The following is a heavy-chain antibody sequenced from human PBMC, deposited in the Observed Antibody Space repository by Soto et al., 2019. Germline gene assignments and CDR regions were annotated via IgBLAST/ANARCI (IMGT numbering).Heavy chain of an antibody. Sequence: QVQLVESGGGVVQPGRSLRLSCAASGFTFSSYAMHWVRQAPGKGLEWVAVISYDGSNKYYADSVKGRLTISRDNSKNTLYLQMNSLRAEHTDVYYCERHPSERVATPTLGYWGQGTLVNVSS. CDR1: GFTFSSYA. CDR3: ERHPSERVATPTLGY. D-gene: IGHD5-12*01. CDR2: ISYDGSNK. J-gene: IGHJ4*02. V-gene: IGHV3-30-3*01.